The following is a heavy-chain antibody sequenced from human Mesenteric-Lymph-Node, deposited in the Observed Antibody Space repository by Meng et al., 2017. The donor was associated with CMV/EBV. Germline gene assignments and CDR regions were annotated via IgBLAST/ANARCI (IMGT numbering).Heavy chain of an antibody. V-gene: IGHV3-23*03. Sequence: GGLLRPPGAASGFTLSSYAMNWVRQAPGKGLEWVSVMYSGGGSTYYADSVKGRFALSRDNSKSTLYLQMNSLRAEDTAGYYCAKDNTYDAFDIWGQGTMVTVSS. CDR3: AKDNTYDAFDI. D-gene: IGHD2/OR15-2a*01. J-gene: IGHJ3*02. CDR1: GFTLSSYA. CDR2: MYSGGGST.